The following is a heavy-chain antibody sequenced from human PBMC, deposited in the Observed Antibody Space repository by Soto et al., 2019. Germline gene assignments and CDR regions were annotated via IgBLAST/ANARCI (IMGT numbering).Heavy chain of an antibody. Sequence: QVQLVESGGGVVQPGRSLRLSCAASGFIFSRYGMHWVRQAPGKGLEWVAVIWSDGNSKYYADSVKGRFTISRDNSENTLYLQMNSLRAEDTAVYYCASQISLGYWGQGTLVTVSS. J-gene: IGHJ4*02. D-gene: IGHD7-27*01. CDR1: GFIFSRYG. V-gene: IGHV3-33*08. CDR2: IWSDGNSK. CDR3: ASQISLGY.